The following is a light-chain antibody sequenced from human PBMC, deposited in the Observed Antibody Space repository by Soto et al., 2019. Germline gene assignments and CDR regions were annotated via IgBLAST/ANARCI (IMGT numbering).Light chain of an antibody. J-gene: IGKJ1*01. CDR3: QQYNSWRT. Sequence: DVQVTQSPSTLSAYVGDRVTITFRASQSISSWLAWYQQKPGTAPKLLIYKASSLESGVPSRFSGSGSGTEFTLTISSLQPDDFATYNCQQYNSWRTFGQGTKGDI. V-gene: IGKV1-5*03. CDR2: KAS. CDR1: QSISSW.